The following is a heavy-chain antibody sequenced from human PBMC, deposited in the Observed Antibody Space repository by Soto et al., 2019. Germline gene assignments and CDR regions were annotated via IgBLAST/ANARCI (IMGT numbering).Heavy chain of an antibody. J-gene: IGHJ6*02. Sequence: ETLSLTCAVYGGSFSGYYWSWVRQAPGKGLEWASVIYIGGNTYYADSVKGRFAISRDDSKNTVYLQMNSLRVEDTAVYYCARDRVAAPSYGMDVWGQGTTVTVSS. CDR3: ARDRVAAPSYGMDV. CDR2: IYIGGNT. CDR1: GGSFSGYY. V-gene: IGHV3-53*01. D-gene: IGHD6-13*01.